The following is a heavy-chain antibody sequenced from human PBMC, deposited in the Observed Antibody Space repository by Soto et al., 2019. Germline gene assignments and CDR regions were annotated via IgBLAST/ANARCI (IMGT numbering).Heavy chain of an antibody. V-gene: IGHV4-30-2*01. CDR3: ARVIETGDYFDC. CDR2: MYYSGST. J-gene: IGHJ4*02. Sequence: PSESLGITCAFSGGSITIGGYSWNWIRQPPGKGLEWIGYMYYSGSTYYNPSLKSRVTMLVDRSKSHFSLNLSSVTAADTAVYYCARVIETGDYFDCWGQGTLVTVSS. D-gene: IGHD3-16*02. CDR1: GGSITIGGYS.